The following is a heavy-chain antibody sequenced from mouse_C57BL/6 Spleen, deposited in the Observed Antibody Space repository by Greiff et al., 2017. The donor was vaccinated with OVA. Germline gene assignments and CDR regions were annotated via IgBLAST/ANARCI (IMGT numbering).Heavy chain of an antibody. CDR1: GYSITSGYD. V-gene: IGHV3-1*01. Sequence: ESGPGMVKPSQSLSLTCTVTGYSITSGYDWHWIRHFPGNKLEWMGYISYSGSTNYNPSLKSRISITHDTSKNHFFLKLNSVTTEDTATYYCASYSNYGGWFAYWGQGTLVTVSA. J-gene: IGHJ3*01. CDR2: ISYSGST. CDR3: ASYSNYGGWFAY. D-gene: IGHD2-5*01.